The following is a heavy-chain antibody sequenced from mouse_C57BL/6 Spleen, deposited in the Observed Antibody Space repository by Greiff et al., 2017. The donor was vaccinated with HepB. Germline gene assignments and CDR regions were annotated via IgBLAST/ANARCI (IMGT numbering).Heavy chain of an antibody. CDR3: ARGRNYYGSSFDV. CDR2: INPSTGGT. J-gene: IGHJ1*03. Sequence: EVQLQQSGPELVKPGASVKISCKASGYSFTGYYMNWVKQSPEKSLEWIGEINPSTGGTTYNQKFKAKATLTVDKSSSTAYMQLKSLTSEDSAVYYCARGRNYYGSSFDVWGTGTTVTVSS. CDR1: GYSFTGYY. V-gene: IGHV1-42*01. D-gene: IGHD1-1*01.